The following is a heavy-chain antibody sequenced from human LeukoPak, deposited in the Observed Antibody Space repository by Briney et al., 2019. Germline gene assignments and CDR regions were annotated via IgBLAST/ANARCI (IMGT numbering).Heavy chain of an antibody. D-gene: IGHD7-27*01. CDR1: GFTFDDYA. J-gene: IGHJ6*02. CDR2: ISWDGGST. V-gene: IGHV3-43D*03. Sequence: PGGSLRLSCAASGFTFDDYAMHWVRQAPGKGLEWVSLISWDGGSTYYADSVKGRFTISRDNSKNSLYLQMNSLRAEDTALYYCAKDRVVSGLTGGYYYGMDVWGQGTTVTVSS. CDR3: AKDRVVSGLTGGYYYGMDV.